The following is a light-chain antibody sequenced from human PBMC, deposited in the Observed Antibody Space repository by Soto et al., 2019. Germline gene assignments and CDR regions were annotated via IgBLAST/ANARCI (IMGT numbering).Light chain of an antibody. Sequence: EIVFTQSPGTLSLSPVERAALSCRASQSVSSSYLAWYQQKPGQAPRLLIYGASSRATGIPDRFSGSGSGTDFTLTISRLEPEDFAVYFCQQYGSSPRTFGGGTKVDIK. CDR3: QQYGSSPRT. V-gene: IGKV3-20*01. CDR2: GAS. J-gene: IGKJ4*01. CDR1: QSVSSSY.